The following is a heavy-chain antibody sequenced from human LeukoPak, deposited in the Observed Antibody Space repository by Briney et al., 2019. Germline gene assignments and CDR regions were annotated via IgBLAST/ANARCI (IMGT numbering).Heavy chain of an antibody. CDR3: ASGPVLRYFDWLPDYFDY. V-gene: IGHV4-30-2*01. CDR2: IYHSGST. Sequence: PSETLSLTCAVSGGSISSGGYSWSWLRQPPGKGLEWIGYIYHSGSTYYNPSLKSRVTISVDRSKNQFSLKLSSVTAADTAVYYCASGPVLRYFDWLPDYFDYWGQGTLVTVSS. CDR1: GGSISSGGYS. J-gene: IGHJ4*02. D-gene: IGHD3-9*01.